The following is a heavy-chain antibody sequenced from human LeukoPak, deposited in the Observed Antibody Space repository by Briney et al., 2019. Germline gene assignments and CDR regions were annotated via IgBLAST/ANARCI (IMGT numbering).Heavy chain of an antibody. CDR2: IYYSGST. Sequence: SETLSLTCTVSGGSISSSSYYWGWIRQPPGKGLEWIGSIYYSGSTYYNPSLKSRVTISVDTSKNQFSLKLSSVTAADTAVYYCAKRGSLRWFTNWGQGTLVTVSS. CDR1: GGSISSSSYY. J-gene: IGHJ4*02. D-gene: IGHD3-10*01. CDR3: AKRGSLRWFTN. V-gene: IGHV4-39*01.